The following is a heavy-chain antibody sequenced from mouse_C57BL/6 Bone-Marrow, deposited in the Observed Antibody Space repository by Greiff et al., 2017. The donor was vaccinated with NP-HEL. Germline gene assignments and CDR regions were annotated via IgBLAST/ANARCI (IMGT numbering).Heavy chain of an antibody. J-gene: IGHJ4*01. D-gene: IGHD1-1*01. V-gene: IGHV5-12*01. CDR2: ISNGGGST. CDR1: GFTFSDYY. Sequence: EVKLVESGGGLVQPGGSLKLSCAASGFTFSDYYMYWVRQTPEKRLEWVAYISNGGGSTYYPDTVKGRFTISRDNAKNTLYLQMSRLKSEDTAMYYCARRAYGSSYVYAMDYWGQGTSVTVSS. CDR3: ARRAYGSSYVYAMDY.